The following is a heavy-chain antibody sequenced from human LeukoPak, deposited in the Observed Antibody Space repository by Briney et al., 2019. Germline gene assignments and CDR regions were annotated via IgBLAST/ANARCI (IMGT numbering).Heavy chain of an antibody. D-gene: IGHD4-11*01. Sequence: PGGSLRLSCAASGFTFTKYWMTWVRQAPGKGLERVGNIKQDGSDKNYMDSVKGRFTTSRDNTKNSVYLQMSSLSGEDTAVYYCARTRPLDYLQGRSAFDIWGQGTMVTVSS. V-gene: IGHV3-7*01. CDR1: GFTFTKYW. J-gene: IGHJ3*02. CDR2: IKQDGSDK. CDR3: ARTRPLDYLQGRSAFDI.